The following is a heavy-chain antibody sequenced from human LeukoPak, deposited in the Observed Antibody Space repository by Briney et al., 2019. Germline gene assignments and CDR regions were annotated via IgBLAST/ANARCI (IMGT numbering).Heavy chain of an antibody. D-gene: IGHD4-17*01. V-gene: IGHV4-61*01. Sequence: SETLSLTCTVSGGSVSSGNYYWSWVRQPPGKGLEWIGYIHYTGSPNYNPSLKSRVTISVDTSKNQFSLRLNSVTAADTAVYYCARVDTVTTTFDYWGQGTLVTVSS. J-gene: IGHJ4*02. CDR1: GGSVSSGNYY. CDR3: ARVDTVTTTFDY. CDR2: IHYTGSP.